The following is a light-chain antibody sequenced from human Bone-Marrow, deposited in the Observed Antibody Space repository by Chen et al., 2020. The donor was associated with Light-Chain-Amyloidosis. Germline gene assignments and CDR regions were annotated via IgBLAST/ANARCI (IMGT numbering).Light chain of an antibody. CDR2: GSS. CDR1: QTISSNY. CDR3: QQYGTSPLT. V-gene: IGKV3-20*01. J-gene: IGKJ4*01. Sequence: EIVLTQSPGTLSLSPGEGANLSCRASQTISSNYLTWYQQKFGQAPRLLIYGSSSRATGIPDRFTGSGSGTDFTLTSNRLEPEDFAMYYCQQYGTSPLTFGGGTKVGIK.